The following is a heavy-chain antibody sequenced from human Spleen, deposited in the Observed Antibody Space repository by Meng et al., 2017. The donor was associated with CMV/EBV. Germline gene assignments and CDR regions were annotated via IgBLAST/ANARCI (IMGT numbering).Heavy chain of an antibody. CDR3: AKDDPVFHY. CDR1: GFTFSSYG. J-gene: IGHJ4*02. Sequence: QVQLVGFGGCVVQPGGSLRLSCAASGFTFSSYGMHWVRQAPGKGPEWVAFIRNDESDKYYGDSMKGRFTISRDTSKNTVDLQMNSLRTEDTAVYYCAKDDPVFHYWGQGTLVTVSS. V-gene: IGHV3-30*02. CDR2: IRNDESDK.